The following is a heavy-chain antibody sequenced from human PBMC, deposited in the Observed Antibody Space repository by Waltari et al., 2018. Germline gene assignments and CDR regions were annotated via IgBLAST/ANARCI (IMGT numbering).Heavy chain of an antibody. Sequence: QVQLQESGPGLVKPSETLSLTCTVYGGSISSYYWSWLRQHPGKGREWIGEINHSGSTNYNPSLKSRVTISVDTSKNQFSLKLSSVTAADTAVYYCARVALQSCGGDCLYFDYWGQGTLVTVSS. D-gene: IGHD2-21*02. CDR1: GGSISSYY. V-gene: IGHV4-59*12. CDR3: ARVALQSCGGDCLYFDY. J-gene: IGHJ4*02. CDR2: INHSGST.